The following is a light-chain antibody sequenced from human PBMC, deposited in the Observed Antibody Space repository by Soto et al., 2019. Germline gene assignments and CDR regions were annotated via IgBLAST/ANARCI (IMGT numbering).Light chain of an antibody. Sequence: QSALTQPASVSGSPGQSITISCTGTSSDVGGYNYVSWYQQHPGKAPKLMIYEVSNRPSGVSNRFSGSKSGNTASLPISGLQSEDEADYYCNTYTSSSPLFGGGTKLTVL. V-gene: IGLV2-14*01. J-gene: IGLJ3*02. CDR1: SSDVGGYNY. CDR2: EVS. CDR3: NTYTSSSPL.